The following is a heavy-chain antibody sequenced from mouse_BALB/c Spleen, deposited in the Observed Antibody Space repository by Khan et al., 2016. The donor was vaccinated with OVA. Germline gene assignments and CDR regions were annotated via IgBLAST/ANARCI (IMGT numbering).Heavy chain of an antibody. CDR3: APVVTYYVSVVY. V-gene: IGHV1S136*01. J-gene: IGHJ3*01. Sequence: VQLKQSGPEVVKPGASVKMSCKASGYTFTSYVMHWVKQKPGQGLEWIGYIYPFNDVTKFNEKFNGKATLTSDKSSSTAYMELSSLTSEDSAVYYWAPVVTYYVSVVYWGQGTLVTVSA. D-gene: IGHD1-1*01. CDR1: GYTFTSYV. CDR2: IYPFNDVT.